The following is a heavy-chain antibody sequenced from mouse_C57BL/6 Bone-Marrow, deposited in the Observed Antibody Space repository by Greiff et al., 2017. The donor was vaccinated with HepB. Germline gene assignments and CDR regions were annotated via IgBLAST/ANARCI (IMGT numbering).Heavy chain of an antibody. D-gene: IGHD1-1*01. J-gene: IGHJ2*01. CDR2: ISDGGSYT. V-gene: IGHV5-4*01. Sequence: EVHLVESGGGLVKPGGSLKLSCAASGFTFSSYAMSWVRQTPEKRLEWVATISDGGSYTYYPDNVKGRFTISRDNAKNNLYLQMSHLKSEDTAMYYCARDQGFITTVVFDYWGQGTTLTVSS. CDR3: ARDQGFITTVVFDY. CDR1: GFTFSSYA.